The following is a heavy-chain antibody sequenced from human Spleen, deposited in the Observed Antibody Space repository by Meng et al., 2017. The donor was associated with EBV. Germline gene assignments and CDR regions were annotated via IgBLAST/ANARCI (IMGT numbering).Heavy chain of an antibody. D-gene: IGHD1-26*01. CDR3: ARPSIVGATFDY. CDR1: GYTFTSYA. V-gene: IGHV1-3*01. CDR2: INAGNGNT. Sequence: HLVQSGGGVKKPGASVKVSCKASGYTFTSYAMHWVRQAPGQRLEWMGWINAGNGNTKYSQKFQGRVTITRDTSASTAYMELSSLRSEDTAVYYCARPSIVGATFDYWGQGTLVTVSS. J-gene: IGHJ4*02.